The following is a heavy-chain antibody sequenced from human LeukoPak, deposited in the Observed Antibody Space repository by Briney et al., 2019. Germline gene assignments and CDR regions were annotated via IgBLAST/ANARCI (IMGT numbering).Heavy chain of an antibody. CDR1: GDTLSNYA. CDR3: AADYGDYEPIG. Sequence: AGSLRLSCTASGDTLSNYALHWVRRPPARGLGWVAVISFDGTNKYYGDSVKGRLSVSRENSTNTLYLQMDSLSPDDTAMYYCAADYGDYEPIGWGQGSLVTVSS. J-gene: IGHJ4*02. V-gene: IGHV3-30*04. D-gene: IGHD4-17*01. CDR2: ISFDGTNK.